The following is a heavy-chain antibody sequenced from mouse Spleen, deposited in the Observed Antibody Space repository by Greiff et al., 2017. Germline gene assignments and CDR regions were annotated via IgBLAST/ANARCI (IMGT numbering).Heavy chain of an antibody. CDR3: ARSGYSNYFYAMDY. CDR2: INPSSGYT. Sequence: VKLQESGAELARPGASVKMSCKASGYTFTSYTMHWVKQRPGQGLEWIGYINPSSGYTKYNEKFKGKATLTVDTSSSTAYMELHSLTSEDSAVYFCARSGYSNYFYAMDYWGQGTSVTVSS. V-gene: IGHV1-4*01. CDR1: GYTFTSYT. J-gene: IGHJ4*01. D-gene: IGHD2-5*01.